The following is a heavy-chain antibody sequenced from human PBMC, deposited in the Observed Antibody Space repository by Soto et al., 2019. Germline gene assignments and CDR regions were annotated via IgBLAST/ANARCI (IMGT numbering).Heavy chain of an antibody. V-gene: IGHV5-10-1*01. J-gene: IGHJ5*02. CDR2: IDPSDSYT. CDR3: ARVRDAGNWFDP. Sequence: GESLKISCKGSGYSFTSYWISWVHQMPGKGLEWMGRIDPSDSYTNYSPSFQGHVTISADKSISTAYLQWSSLKASDTAMYYCARVRDAGNWFDPWDQGTLVTVSS. CDR1: GYSFTSYW.